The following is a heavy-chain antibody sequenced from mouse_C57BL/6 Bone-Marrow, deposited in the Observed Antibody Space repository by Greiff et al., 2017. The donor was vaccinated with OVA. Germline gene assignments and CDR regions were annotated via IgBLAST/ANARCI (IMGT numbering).Heavy chain of an antibody. V-gene: IGHV8-12*01. Sequence: QVTLKVSGPGILQSSQSLSLTCSFSGFSLSTSGMGVSWIRQPSGKGLEWLAHIYCDDVKRSNPSLKSRLTISKDTSRNQVFLKITSVYTADTATYYCARRVWRLLYAMDYWGQGTSVTVSA. CDR3: ARRVWRLLYAMDY. CDR2: IYCDDVK. CDR1: GFSLSTSGMG. D-gene: IGHD2-3*01. J-gene: IGHJ4*01.